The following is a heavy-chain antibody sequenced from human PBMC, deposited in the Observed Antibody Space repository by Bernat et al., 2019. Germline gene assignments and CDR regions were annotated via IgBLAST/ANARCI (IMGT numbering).Heavy chain of an antibody. CDR1: GFTFSSYS. CDR2: ISSSSSTI. Sequence: EVQLVESGGGLVQPGGSLRLSCAASGFTFSSYSMNWVRQAPGKGLEWVSYISSSSSTIYYADSVKGRFTISRDNAKNSLYLQMNSLRVEDTAVYYCARVGMTTVTIIDYWGQGTLVTVSS. J-gene: IGHJ4*02. CDR3: ARVGMTTVTIIDY. V-gene: IGHV3-48*01. D-gene: IGHD4-17*01.